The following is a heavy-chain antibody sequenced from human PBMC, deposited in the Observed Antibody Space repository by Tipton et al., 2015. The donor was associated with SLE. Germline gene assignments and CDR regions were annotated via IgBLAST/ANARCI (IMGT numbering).Heavy chain of an antibody. CDR1: GFTFSSSW. CDR3: SRSLNY. J-gene: IGHJ4*02. V-gene: IGHV3-7*01. Sequence: GSLRLSCAVSGFTFSSSWIDWVRQAPGKGLEWVANINQDGSQKYYVDSVKGRFTISRDNAKNSLYLQLNSLRAEDTAVYYCSRSLNYWGQGTLVTVSS. CDR2: INQDGSQK.